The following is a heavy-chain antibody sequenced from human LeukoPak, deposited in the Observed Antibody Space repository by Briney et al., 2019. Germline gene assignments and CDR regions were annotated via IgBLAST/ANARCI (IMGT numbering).Heavy chain of an antibody. J-gene: IGHJ2*01. Sequence: PSETLSLTCTVSGGSISSSSYYWGWIRQPPGKGLEWIGEVNHSGYTNYNPSLKSRVTISLDTSKKQFSLRLNSVTAADTAVYYCARIWPDLWGRGTLVTVSS. CDR3: ARIWPDL. CDR1: GGSISSSSYY. CDR2: VNHSGYT. V-gene: IGHV4-39*07. D-gene: IGHD3-10*01.